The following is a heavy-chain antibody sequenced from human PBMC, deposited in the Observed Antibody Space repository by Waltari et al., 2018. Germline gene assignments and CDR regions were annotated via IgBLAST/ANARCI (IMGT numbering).Heavy chain of an antibody. CDR3: CSVQVPLAIAN. D-gene: IGHD1-1*01. J-gene: IGHJ1*01. Sequence: EVQLLEAGGGLVQPGGSLRLSCAASGLTFSISAMIWVRQAPGEGLEWVSSVSGGGGTTEYADSVEGRFTVSRDNSKNTASLQMDSLRAEDTALYYCCSVQVPLAIANCGPVPLVTVAS. CDR1: GLTFSISA. V-gene: IGHV3-23*01. CDR2: VSGGGGTT.